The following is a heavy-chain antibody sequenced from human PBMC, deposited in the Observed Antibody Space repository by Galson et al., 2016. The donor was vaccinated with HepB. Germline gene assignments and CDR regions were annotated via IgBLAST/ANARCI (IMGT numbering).Heavy chain of an antibody. Sequence: SVKVSCKVSGGTFSNYGISWVRQAPGQGLEWMGGIIPLFGTAKNAQKFQGRLTITADKSTSTTYMELSSLRSEDTAVYYCAKERVMAASDFDYWGQGTLVTVSS. D-gene: IGHD3-16*01. CDR3: AKERVMAASDFDY. J-gene: IGHJ4*02. CDR1: GGTFSNYG. V-gene: IGHV1-69*06. CDR2: IIPLFGTA.